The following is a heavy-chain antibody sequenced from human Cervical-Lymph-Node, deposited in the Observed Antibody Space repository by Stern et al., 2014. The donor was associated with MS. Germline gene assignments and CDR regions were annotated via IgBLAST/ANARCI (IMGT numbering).Heavy chain of an antibody. D-gene: IGHD1-26*01. CDR1: GYTFSNYW. V-gene: IGHV5-51*01. J-gene: IGHJ4*02. CDR2: IYPGDSAT. CDR3: ARQAGASTTYYFDY. Sequence: EVQLVESGTEVKRPGQSLKISCKGSGYTFSNYWIGWVRQMPGKGLEWMGIIYPGDSATRYSPSFQGHVTMSADKSINTAYLQWNNLRASDTAMYYCARQAGASTTYYFDYWGQGALVTVSS.